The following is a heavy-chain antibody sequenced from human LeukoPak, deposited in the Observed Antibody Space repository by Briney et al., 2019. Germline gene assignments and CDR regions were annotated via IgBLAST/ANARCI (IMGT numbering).Heavy chain of an antibody. D-gene: IGHD2-2*01. V-gene: IGHV3-53*01. Sequence: GRTLRLSCAASGFTVSSHYMSWVRQAPGKGLEWVSLLYSRGDTFYADSVKGRFTISRDNSKNTLYLQMNSLTAEDTAVYFCARDSSSFPNYFDCWGQGTLVTVSS. CDR2: LYSRGDT. CDR3: ARDSSSFPNYFDC. CDR1: GFTVSSHY. J-gene: IGHJ4*02.